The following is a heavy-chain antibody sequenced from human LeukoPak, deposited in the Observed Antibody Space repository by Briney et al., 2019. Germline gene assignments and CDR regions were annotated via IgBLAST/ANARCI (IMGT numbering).Heavy chain of an antibody. CDR1: GFTFSSYA. D-gene: IGHD4-17*01. Sequence: PGRSLRLSCAASGFTFSSYAMHWVRQAPGKGLEWVAVISYDGSNKYYADSVKGRFTISRDNSKNTLYLQMNSLRAEDTAVYYCARERGDYGDYLDYWGQGTLVTVSS. CDR3: ARERGDYGDYLDY. V-gene: IGHV3-30-3*01. J-gene: IGHJ4*02. CDR2: ISYDGSNK.